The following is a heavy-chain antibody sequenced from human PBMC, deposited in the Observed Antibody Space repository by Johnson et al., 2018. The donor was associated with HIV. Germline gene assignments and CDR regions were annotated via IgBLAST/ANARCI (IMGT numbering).Heavy chain of an antibody. CDR1: GFTFSDYY. D-gene: IGHD3-9*01. CDR3: ARGRYVDWFHLDAFDI. V-gene: IGHV3-11*04. Sequence: QVQLVESGGGLVKPGGSLRLSCAASGFTFSDYYMSWIRQAPGKGLEWVSYISNSGNTIYYTYSVKGRFTISRDNAKNSLYLQMNSLRAEDTAVYYCARGRYVDWFHLDAFDIWGQGTMVTVSS. CDR2: ISNSGNTI. J-gene: IGHJ3*02.